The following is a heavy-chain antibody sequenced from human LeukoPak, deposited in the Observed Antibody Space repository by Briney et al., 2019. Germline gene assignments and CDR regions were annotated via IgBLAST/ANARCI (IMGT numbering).Heavy chain of an antibody. J-gene: IGHJ4*02. Sequence: SETLSLTCTLSGGSISTYYWSWIRQPPGKGLEWIGYIYHSGSTNYNPSLKSRVTISVDTSKNQFSLRLSSVTAADTAVYYCARGGGYASPIGYWGQGALVTVSS. D-gene: IGHD5-12*01. CDR3: ARGGGYASPIGY. V-gene: IGHV4-59*01. CDR1: GGSISTYY. CDR2: IYHSGST.